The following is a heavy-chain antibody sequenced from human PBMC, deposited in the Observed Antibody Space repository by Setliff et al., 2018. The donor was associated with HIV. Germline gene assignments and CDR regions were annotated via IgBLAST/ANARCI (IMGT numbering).Heavy chain of an antibody. Sequence: GGSLRLSCAASGFTVSSNYMSWVRQAPGKGLEWVSFIYSGGSTSYADSVKGRFTISRDNSKNTLYLQMNSLKTEDTGVYYCSYSGYHLYYYYGMDVRGQGTTVTVSS. CDR1: GFTVSSNY. D-gene: IGHD5-12*01. CDR3: SYSGYHLYYYYGMDV. V-gene: IGHV3-53*01. J-gene: IGHJ6*02. CDR2: IYSGGST.